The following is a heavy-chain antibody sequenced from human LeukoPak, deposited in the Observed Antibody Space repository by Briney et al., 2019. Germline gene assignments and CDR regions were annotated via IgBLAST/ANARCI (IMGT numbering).Heavy chain of an antibody. Sequence: GGSLRLSCAASGFTFSTYNMNWVRQAPGKGLEWVSVISSSSRYIYYADSVRGRFTVTRDNAKNSLYLQTNSLRAGDTAVYYCARPYYEDRIGYIDAPDSWGQGTLVTVSS. V-gene: IGHV3-21*01. J-gene: IGHJ4*02. CDR1: GFTFSTYN. CDR3: ARPYYEDRIGYIDAPDS. CDR2: ISSSSRYI. D-gene: IGHD3-22*01.